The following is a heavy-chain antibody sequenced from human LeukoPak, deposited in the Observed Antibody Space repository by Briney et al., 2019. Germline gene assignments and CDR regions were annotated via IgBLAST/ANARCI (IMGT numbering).Heavy chain of an antibody. Sequence: ASETLSLTCAVSGGSISSGGYSWSWIRQPPGKGLEWIGYIYHSGSTYYNPSLKSRVTISVDTSKSQFSLKLSSVTAADTAVYYCASGCEQQLVPYPFDYWGQGTLVTVSS. CDR1: GGSISSGGYS. CDR2: IYHSGST. V-gene: IGHV4-30-2*05. D-gene: IGHD6-13*01. CDR3: ASGCEQQLVPYPFDY. J-gene: IGHJ4*02.